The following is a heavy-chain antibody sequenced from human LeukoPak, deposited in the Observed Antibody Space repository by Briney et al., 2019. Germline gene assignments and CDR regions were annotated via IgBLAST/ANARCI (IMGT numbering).Heavy chain of an antibody. J-gene: IGHJ6*02. V-gene: IGHV3-66*01. Sequence: PGGSLRLSCAASGFTVSSNYMSWVRQAPGKGLEWVSVIYSGGSTYYADSVKGRFTISRDNSKNTLYLQMNSLRAEDTAVYYCARDRVVPAAMSPFFSYYYYGMDVWGQGTTVTVSS. CDR3: ARDRVVPAAMSPFFSYYYYGMDV. D-gene: IGHD2-2*01. CDR2: IYSGGST. CDR1: GFTVSSNY.